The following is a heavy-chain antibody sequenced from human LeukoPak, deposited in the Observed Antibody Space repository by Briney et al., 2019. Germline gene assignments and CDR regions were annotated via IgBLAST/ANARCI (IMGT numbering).Heavy chain of an antibody. D-gene: IGHD1-1*01. CDR3: ARATRPRSWFDP. CDR1: GGTFSSYA. J-gene: IGHJ5*02. Sequence: ASVKVSCKASGGTFSSYAISWVRQAPGQGLEWMGGIIPIFGTANYAQKFQGRVTITTDESTSTAYMELSSLRSEDTAVYYCARATRPRSWFDPWGQGTLVTVSS. V-gene: IGHV1-69*05. CDR2: IIPIFGTA.